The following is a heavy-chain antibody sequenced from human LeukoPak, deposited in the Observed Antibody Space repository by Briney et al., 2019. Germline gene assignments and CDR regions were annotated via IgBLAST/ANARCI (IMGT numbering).Heavy chain of an antibody. V-gene: IGHV3-53*01. CDR1: GSTFSSYA. Sequence: GRSLRLSCAASGSTFSSYAMSWVRQAPGKGLEWVSVIYSGGSTYYADSVKGRFTISRDNSKNTLYLQMNSLRAEDTAVYYCASGYDSSGYYPFDYWGQGTLVTVSS. D-gene: IGHD3-22*01. CDR3: ASGYDSSGYYPFDY. J-gene: IGHJ4*02. CDR2: IYSGGST.